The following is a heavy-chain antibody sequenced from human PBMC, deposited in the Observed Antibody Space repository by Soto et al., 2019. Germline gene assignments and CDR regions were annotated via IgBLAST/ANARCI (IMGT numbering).Heavy chain of an antibody. D-gene: IGHD6-13*01. CDR1: GYTFTSYG. V-gene: IGHV1-18*01. CDR2: ISAYNGNT. J-gene: IGHJ4*02. CDR3: GTDWAAAGPFDY. Sequence: QVQLVQSGAEVKKPVASVKVSCKASGYTFTSYGISWVRQAPAQGLEWMGWISAYNGNTNYAKKLQGRVTMTTDTPTSTAHMELRLLRYDDTAVYYCGTDWAAAGPFDYWGQGTLVTVSS.